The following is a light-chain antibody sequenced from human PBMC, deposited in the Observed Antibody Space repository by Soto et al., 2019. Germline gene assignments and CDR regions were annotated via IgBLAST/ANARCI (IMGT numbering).Light chain of an antibody. CDR3: QQYGSSLIT. V-gene: IGKV3-20*01. J-gene: IGKJ5*01. CDR2: GAS. CDR1: QSVSSNY. Sequence: EIVLTQSPGTLSLSPGERATLSCRASQSVSSNYLAWYQQKPGQAPRLLIYGASRRATAIPARFSGSGSGTDFTLTIDRLEPEDFAVYYCQQYGSSLITFGQGTRLENK.